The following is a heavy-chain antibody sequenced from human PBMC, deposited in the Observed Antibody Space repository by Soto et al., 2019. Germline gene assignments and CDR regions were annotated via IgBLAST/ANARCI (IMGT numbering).Heavy chain of an antibody. CDR1: AGSISSYY. J-gene: IGHJ6*02. CDR3: ARDWVYFYDQYYYYGMDV. Sequence: SETLSLTCTVSAGSISSYYWSWIRQPAGKGLEWIGRIYTSGSTNYNPSLKSRVTMSVDTSKNQFSLKLSSVTAADTAVYYCARDWVYFYDQYYYYGMDVWGQGTTVTVSS. CDR2: IYTSGST. D-gene: IGHD3-22*01. V-gene: IGHV4-4*07.